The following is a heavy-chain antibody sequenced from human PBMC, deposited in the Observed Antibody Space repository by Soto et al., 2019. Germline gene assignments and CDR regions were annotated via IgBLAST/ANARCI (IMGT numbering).Heavy chain of an antibody. CDR3: ARRSYDILTGYYYMDV. D-gene: IGHD3-9*01. V-gene: IGHV4-59*08. CDR1: VGSISSYY. Sequence: QVQLQESGPGLVKPSETLSLTCTVSVGSISSYYWSWIRQPPGKGLEWIGYIYYSGSTNYNPSLKSRVTISVDTSKNQFALKLSSVTAADTAVYYCARRSYDILTGYYYMDVWGKGTTVTVSS. CDR2: IYYSGST. J-gene: IGHJ6*03.